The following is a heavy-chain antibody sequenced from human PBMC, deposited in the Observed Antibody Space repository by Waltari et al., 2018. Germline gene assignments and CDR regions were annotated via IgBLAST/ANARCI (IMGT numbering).Heavy chain of an antibody. CDR3: ARDRDYHDSSGYYSGYFQH. J-gene: IGHJ1*01. CDR1: GFTFSSYA. V-gene: IGHV3-30-3*01. D-gene: IGHD3-22*01. Sequence: QVQLVESGGGVVQPGRSLRLSCAASGFTFSSYAMHWVRQAPGKGLEWVAVISYDGSNKYYADSVKGRFTISRDNSKNTLYLQMNSLRAEDTAVYYCARDRDYHDSSGYYSGYFQHWGQGTLVTVSS. CDR2: ISYDGSNK.